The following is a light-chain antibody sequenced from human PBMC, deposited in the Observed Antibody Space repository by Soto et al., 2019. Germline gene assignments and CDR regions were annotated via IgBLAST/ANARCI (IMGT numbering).Light chain of an antibody. J-gene: IGKJ4*01. V-gene: IGKV1-9*01. CDR2: AAS. CDR1: QGIATY. Sequence: IPLTQSPSSLSASVGDRVTITCRASQGIATYLAWYLQKPGKAPKLLISAASTLHSGVPSRFSGSGSGTDFTLTIRSLQPEDFATYYCQQLNSYPLTFCGGTKVEIK. CDR3: QQLNSYPLT.